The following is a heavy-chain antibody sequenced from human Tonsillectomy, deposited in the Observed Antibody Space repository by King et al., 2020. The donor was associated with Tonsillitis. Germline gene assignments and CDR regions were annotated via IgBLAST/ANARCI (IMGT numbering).Heavy chain of an antibody. Sequence: GQLVQSGAEVKKPGESLRISCKGSGFTFTSYWIGWVRQMPGKGLEWMGIIYPGDSDTRYSPSFQSQVTISADKSISTAYLQWSSLKASDTAMYYCARRGTPLLAPYYFDYWGQGTLVTVSS. J-gene: IGHJ4*02. CDR2: IYPGDSDT. CDR1: GFTFTSYW. D-gene: IGHD1-26*01. CDR3: ARRGTPLLAPYYFDY. V-gene: IGHV5-51*01.